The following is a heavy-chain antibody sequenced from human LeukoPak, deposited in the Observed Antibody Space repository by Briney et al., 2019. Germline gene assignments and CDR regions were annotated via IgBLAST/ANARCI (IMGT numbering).Heavy chain of an antibody. CDR3: AKILERELQYYYYGMDV. CDR2: ISTTGDRT. CDR1: GFTFNSYA. Sequence: GGSLRLSCAASGFTFNSYAMIWVRQAPGEGLESISSISTTGDRTYYADSVKGRFAISRDNSKNTLYLQMNSLRAEDTAVYYCAKILERELQYYYYGMDVWGQGTSVTVSS. D-gene: IGHD5-24*01. V-gene: IGHV3-23*01. J-gene: IGHJ6*02.